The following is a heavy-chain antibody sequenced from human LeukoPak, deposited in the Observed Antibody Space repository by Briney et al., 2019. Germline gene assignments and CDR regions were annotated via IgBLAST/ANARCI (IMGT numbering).Heavy chain of an antibody. V-gene: IGHV3-30*02. Sequence: PGGSLRLSCAASGFIFSSYGMHWVRQAPGKGLEWVAFIRSDGSIKYYADSVKGRFTISRDNSKNTLYLQMNSLRAEDTAVYYCARAPRGSMVRGVITSLVFDYWGQGTLVTVSS. CDR1: GFIFSSYG. CDR3: ARAPRGSMVRGVITSLVFDY. CDR2: IRSDGSIK. J-gene: IGHJ4*02. D-gene: IGHD3-10*01.